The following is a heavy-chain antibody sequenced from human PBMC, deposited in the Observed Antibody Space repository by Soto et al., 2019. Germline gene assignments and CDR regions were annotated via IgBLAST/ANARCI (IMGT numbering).Heavy chain of an antibody. CDR2: IYYSGST. CDR3: ARSYSGYDSGWFDP. V-gene: IGHV4-59*01. D-gene: IGHD5-12*01. Sequence: SETLSLTCTVSGGSISSFYWSWIRQPPGKGLEWIGYIYYSGSTNYNPSLKSRVTISVGTSKNQFSLKLSSVTAADTAVYYCARSYSGYDSGWFDPWGQGTLVTVSS. CDR1: GGSISSFY. J-gene: IGHJ5*02.